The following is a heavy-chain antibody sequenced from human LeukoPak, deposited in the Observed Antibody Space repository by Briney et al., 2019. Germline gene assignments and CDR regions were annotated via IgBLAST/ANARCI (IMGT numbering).Heavy chain of an antibody. CDR3: ARRPTYYYDSSGYYPYWFDP. V-gene: IGHV4-34*01. J-gene: IGHJ5*02. CDR1: GGSFSGYY. CDR2: INHSGST. D-gene: IGHD3-22*01. Sequence: SETLSLTCAVYGGSFSGYYWSWIRQPPGKGLEWIGEINHSGSTNYNPSLKSRVTISVDTSKNQFSLKLSSVTAADTAVYYCARRPTYYYDSSGYYPYWFDPWGQGTLVTVSS.